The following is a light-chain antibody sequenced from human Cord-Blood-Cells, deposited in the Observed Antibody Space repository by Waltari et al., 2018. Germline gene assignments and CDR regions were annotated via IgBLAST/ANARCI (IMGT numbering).Light chain of an antibody. J-gene: IGKJ2*01. CDR2: AAS. CDR1: QSISSY. Sequence: DIQMTQSPSYLSAVVGDSVNITCRASQSISSYLNWYQQKPGKAPKLLIYAASSLQSGVPSRFSGSGSGTDFTLTISSLQPEDFATYYCQQSYSTPYTFGQGTKLEIK. CDR3: QQSYSTPYT. V-gene: IGKV1-39*01.